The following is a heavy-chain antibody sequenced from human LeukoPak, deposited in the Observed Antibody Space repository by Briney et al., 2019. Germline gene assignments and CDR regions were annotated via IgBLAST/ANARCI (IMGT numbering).Heavy chain of an antibody. V-gene: IGHV3-23*01. J-gene: IGHJ4*02. CDR2: FDGNADGT. CDR1: GFTFSRFG. D-gene: IGHD2-15*01. CDR3: AKPRIIGLGWAQFDY. Sequence: GGSLRLSCVTSGFTFSRFGMTWVRQPPGKGLEWVASFDGNADGTYYADSVKGRCTISRDNSKNTLYLQMNSLRAEDTAIYYCAKPRIIGLGWAQFDYWGQGSLVTVSS.